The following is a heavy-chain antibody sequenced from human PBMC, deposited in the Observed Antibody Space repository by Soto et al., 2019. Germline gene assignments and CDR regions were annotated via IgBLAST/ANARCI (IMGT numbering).Heavy chain of an antibody. D-gene: IGHD3-9*01. CDR1: GGSISSGGYS. V-gene: IGHV4-30-2*01. Sequence: PSETLSLTCAVSGGSISSGGYSWNWIRQPPGKGLEWIGYIYHSGGTYYNPSLKSRVAISVDKSKNQFPLKLSSVTAADTAVYYCARDSLTGYYFDYWGQGMLVTVSS. J-gene: IGHJ4*02. CDR2: IYHSGGT. CDR3: ARDSLTGYYFDY.